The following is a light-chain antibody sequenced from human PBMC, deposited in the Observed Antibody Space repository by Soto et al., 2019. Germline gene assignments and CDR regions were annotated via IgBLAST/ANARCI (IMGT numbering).Light chain of an antibody. CDR2: EAS. Sequence: DIQITQSPTSLSASVVDRVSITCRASQIIFTYLNWYQQKPGKVPKPLIYEASSLESVAPSRFSGSGSGTAFTLTISSLQPDDDATYYCQQFNSNSPGAFGQGTKVDIK. V-gene: IGKV1-5*01. CDR3: QQFNSNSPGA. J-gene: IGKJ1*01. CDR1: QIIFTY.